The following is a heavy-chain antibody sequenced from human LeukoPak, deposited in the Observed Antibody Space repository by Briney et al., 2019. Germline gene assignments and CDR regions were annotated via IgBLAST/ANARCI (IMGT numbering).Heavy chain of an antibody. CDR2: MYSSGST. Sequence: SETLSLTCTVSGGSISSYYWSWIRQPPGKGLEWIGYMYSSGSTNYNPSLKSRVTISVDTSRHQFSLKLSSVTAADTAVYYCSKSRYYYGSGSYYSAYLMDVWGQGTTVTVSS. V-gene: IGHV4-59*01. J-gene: IGHJ6*02. D-gene: IGHD3-10*01. CDR3: SKSRYYYGSGSYYSAYLMDV. CDR1: GGSISSYY.